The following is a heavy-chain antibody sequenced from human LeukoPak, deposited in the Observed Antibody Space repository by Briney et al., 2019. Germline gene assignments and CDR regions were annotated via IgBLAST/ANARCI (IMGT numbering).Heavy chain of an antibody. CDR2: INHSGST. CDR1: GGSFSGYY. D-gene: IGHD5-24*01. J-gene: IGHJ4*02. V-gene: IGHV4-34*01. CDR3: ARHRSHGYIPHLCYYFDY. Sequence: SETLSLTCAVYGGSFSGYYWSWIRQPPGKGLEWIGEINHSGSTNYNPSLKCRVTISVDTSKNQFSLKLSSVTAADTAVYYCARHRSHGYIPHLCYYFDYWGQGTLVTVSS.